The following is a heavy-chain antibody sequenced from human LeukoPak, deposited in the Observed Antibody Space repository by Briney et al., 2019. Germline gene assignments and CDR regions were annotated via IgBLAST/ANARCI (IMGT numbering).Heavy chain of an antibody. Sequence: SETLSLTCTVSGGSISGSSSDYYWRWVRQPPAKGLEWIGSISYSGTTYYNPSLKSRVTISADTSNNQFSLKLSSVTAADTAVYYCARHRHSHHYDYWGQGTLVTVSS. CDR3: ARHRHSHHYDY. CDR2: ISYSGTT. D-gene: IGHD5-18*01. CDR1: GGSISGSSSDYY. V-gene: IGHV4-39*01. J-gene: IGHJ4*02.